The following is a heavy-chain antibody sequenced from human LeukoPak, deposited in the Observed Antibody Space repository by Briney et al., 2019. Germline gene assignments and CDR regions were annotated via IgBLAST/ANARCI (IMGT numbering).Heavy chain of an antibody. Sequence: GGSLRLSCAASGFTFSSYGTHWVRQAPGKGLEWVAFIRYDGSNKYYADSVKGRFTISRDNSKNTLYLQMNSLRAEDTAVYYCANLFRGQATFDYWGQGTLVTVSP. CDR1: GFTFSSYG. D-gene: IGHD3-16*01. CDR3: ANLFRGQATFDY. V-gene: IGHV3-30*02. CDR2: IRYDGSNK. J-gene: IGHJ4*02.